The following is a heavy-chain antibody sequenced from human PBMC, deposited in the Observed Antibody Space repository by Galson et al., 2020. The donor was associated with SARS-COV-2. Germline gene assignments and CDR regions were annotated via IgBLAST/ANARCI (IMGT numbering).Heavy chain of an antibody. CDR2: ISSNGGST. V-gene: IGHV3-64*01. CDR1: GFTFSSYA. D-gene: IGHD2-21*02. Sequence: GGSLRLSCAASGFTFSSYAMHWVRQAPGKGLEYVSAISSNGGSTYYANSVKGRFTISRDNSKHTLYLQMGSLRAEDMAVYYCARTTVVTAMRDGRDVWGQGTTVTVAS. CDR3: ARTTVVTAMRDGRDV. J-gene: IGHJ6*02.